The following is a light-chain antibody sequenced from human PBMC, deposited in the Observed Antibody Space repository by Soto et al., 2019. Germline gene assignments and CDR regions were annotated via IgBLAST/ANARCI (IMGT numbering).Light chain of an antibody. CDR3: SGRVDSGSAVV. J-gene: IGLJ2*01. Sequence: QSVLTQPPSTSGTPGQRVTLSCSGSSSNIGSNHVYWYQQFPGMAPKLLMYRSDQRPTGVTDRSTGSKSRPSASLAMSGLRSDDEADYYCSGRVDSGSAVVFGGGTKLTVL. V-gene: IGLV1-47*01. CDR2: RSD. CDR1: SSNIGSNH.